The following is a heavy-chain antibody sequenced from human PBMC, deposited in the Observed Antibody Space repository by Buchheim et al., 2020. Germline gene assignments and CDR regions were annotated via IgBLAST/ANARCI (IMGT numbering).Heavy chain of an antibody. D-gene: IGHD4-17*01. J-gene: IGHJ4*02. V-gene: IGHV4-34*01. Sequence: QVQLQQWGAGLLKPSETLSLTCAVYGGSFSAYYWSWIRQPPGKGLEWIGEINHSGSTNYNPSLKSRVTISVDTSKNQFSLKLSSVTAADTAVYYCARGGTLRGVQYGDYVGKDFDYWGQGTL. CDR1: GGSFSAYY. CDR2: INHSGST. CDR3: ARGGTLRGVQYGDYVGKDFDY.